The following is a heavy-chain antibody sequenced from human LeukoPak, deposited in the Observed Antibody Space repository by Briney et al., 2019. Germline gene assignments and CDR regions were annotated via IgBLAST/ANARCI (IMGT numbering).Heavy chain of an antibody. J-gene: IGHJ4*02. CDR2: INPNSGGT. CDR3: ARGVPTVTTGDY. D-gene: IGHD4-11*01. Sequence: ASVKVSCKASGYTFTGYYMHWVRQAPGQGLEWMGWINPNSGGTNYAQKLQGRVTMTTDTSTSTAYMELRSLRSDDTAVYYCARGVPTVTTGDYWGQGTLVTVSS. V-gene: IGHV1-2*02. CDR1: GYTFTGYY.